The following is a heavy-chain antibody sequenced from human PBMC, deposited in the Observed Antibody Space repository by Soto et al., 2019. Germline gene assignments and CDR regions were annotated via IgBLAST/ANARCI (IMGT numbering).Heavy chain of an antibody. V-gene: IGHV3-48*04. CDR1: GFTFSSYS. CDR3: ARVYYDYIWGSYPLVY. Sequence: GGSLRLSCAASGFTFSSYSMNWVRQAPGKGLEWVSSISSSSSSTYYADSVKGRFTISRDNAKNSLYLQMNSLRVEDTAVYYCARVYYDYIWGSYPLVYWGQGTLVTVSS. J-gene: IGHJ4*02. CDR2: ISSSSSST. D-gene: IGHD3-16*02.